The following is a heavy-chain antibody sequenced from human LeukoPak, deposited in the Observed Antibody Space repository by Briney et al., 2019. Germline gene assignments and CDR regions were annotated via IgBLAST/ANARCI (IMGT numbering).Heavy chain of an antibody. V-gene: IGHV4-39*01. J-gene: IGHJ4*02. Sequence: TSETLSLTCTVSGGSISSSSYYWGWIRQPPGKGLEWIGSIYYSGSTYYNPSLKSRVTISVDTSKNQFSLKLSSVTAADTAVYYCARNYGYFDYWGQGTLVTVSS. CDR1: GGSISSSSYY. D-gene: IGHD4-17*01. CDR2: IYYSGST. CDR3: ARNYGYFDY.